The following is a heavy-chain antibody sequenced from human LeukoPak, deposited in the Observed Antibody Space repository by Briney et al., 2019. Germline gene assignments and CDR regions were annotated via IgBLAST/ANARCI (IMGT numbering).Heavy chain of an antibody. CDR1: GFTFSSYA. V-gene: IGHV4-39*07. D-gene: IGHD3-22*01. CDR3: ARADSSGYLRFDY. J-gene: IGHJ4*02. CDR2: IYYSGST. Sequence: PGGSLRLSCAASGFTFSSYAMGWIRQPPGKGLEWIGSIYYSGSTYYNPSLKSRVTISVDTSKNQFSLKLSSVTAADTAVYYCARADSSGYLRFDYWGQGTLVTVSS.